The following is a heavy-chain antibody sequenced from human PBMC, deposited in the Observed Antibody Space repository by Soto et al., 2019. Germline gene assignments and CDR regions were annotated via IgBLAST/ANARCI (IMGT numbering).Heavy chain of an antibody. Sequence: QVQLVESGGGLVKPGGSLRLSCAASGFTFSDYYMSWIRQAPGWGLEWVSYISSSGSTIYYADSVKGRFTISRDNAKNSLYQQMNSLRAEDTAVYYCARDITPPVSDRGWFDPWGQGTLVTVSS. V-gene: IGHV3-11*01. CDR1: GFTFSDYY. CDR2: ISSSGSTI. D-gene: IGHD3-10*01. J-gene: IGHJ5*02. CDR3: ARDITPPVSDRGWFDP.